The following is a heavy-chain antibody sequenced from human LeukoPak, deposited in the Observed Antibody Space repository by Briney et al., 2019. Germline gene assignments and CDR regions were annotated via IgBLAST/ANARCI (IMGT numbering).Heavy chain of an antibody. CDR3: AKDFDVDTAIISYFDC. CDR1: GFTFSNYA. J-gene: IGHJ4*02. Sequence: GRSLRLSCAASGFTFSNYAMSWVRQAAGKALEWESAISGSGGYTYYADSVKGRFTISRDNSKNTLYRQMNSLRAEDTAVYFCAKDFDVDTAIISYFDCWGQGTLVTVSS. V-gene: IGHV3-23*01. CDR2: ISGSGGYT. D-gene: IGHD5-18*01.